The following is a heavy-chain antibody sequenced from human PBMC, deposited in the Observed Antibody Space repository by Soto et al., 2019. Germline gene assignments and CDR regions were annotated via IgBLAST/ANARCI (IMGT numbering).Heavy chain of an antibody. D-gene: IGHD3-3*01. CDR3: ARGGLYDLWSGLFD. Sequence: SETLSLTCSVSGASVTSGDYYWNWIRQTPGTGLEWLGYMHDSGTTSYNPSLKSRVTTSRDTSKNQFSLKLTSVSAADTAVYFCARGGLYDLWSGLFDWGQGIRVTVSS. J-gene: IGHJ4*02. CDR2: MHDSGTT. V-gene: IGHV4-30-4*01. CDR1: GASVTSGDYY.